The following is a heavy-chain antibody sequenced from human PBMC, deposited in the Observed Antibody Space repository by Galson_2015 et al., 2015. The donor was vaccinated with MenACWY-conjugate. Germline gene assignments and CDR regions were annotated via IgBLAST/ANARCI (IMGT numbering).Heavy chain of an antibody. V-gene: IGHV1-18*01. Sequence: SVKVSCKASGYTFTSYGISWVRQAPGQGLEWMGWISAYNGNTNYAQKLQGRVTMTTDTSTSTAYMELRSLRSDDTAVYYCAREPLSGSSGWLTYWGQGTLVTVSS. CDR3: AREPLSGSSGWLTY. CDR1: GYTFTSYG. J-gene: IGHJ4*02. CDR2: ISAYNGNT. D-gene: IGHD6-19*01.